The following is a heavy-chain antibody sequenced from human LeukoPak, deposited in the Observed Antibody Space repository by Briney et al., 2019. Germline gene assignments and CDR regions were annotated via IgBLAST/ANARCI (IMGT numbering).Heavy chain of an antibody. V-gene: IGHV4-39*01. CDR2: IYYSGST. CDR1: GGSTSSSSYY. Sequence: SETLSLTCTVSGGSTSSSSYYWGWIRQPPGKGLEWIGSIYYSGSTYYNPSLKSRVTISVDTSKNQFSLKPSSVTAADTAVYYCARRAIVVVPAAEFDYWGQGTLVTVSS. J-gene: IGHJ4*02. CDR3: ARRAIVVVPAAEFDY. D-gene: IGHD2-2*01.